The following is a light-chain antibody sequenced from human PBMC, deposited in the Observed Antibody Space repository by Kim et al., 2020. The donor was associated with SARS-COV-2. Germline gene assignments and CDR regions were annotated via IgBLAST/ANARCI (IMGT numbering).Light chain of an antibody. Sequence: SPGERVTLSCRASQTVSRNSLAWYQQRPGQAPRLLIHGASNRATGIPDRFSGSGSGTDFTLTISRLEPEDFAVYYCQQYTGSRTFGQGTKVDIK. J-gene: IGKJ1*01. V-gene: IGKV3-20*01. CDR2: GAS. CDR1: QTVSRNS. CDR3: QQYTGSRT.